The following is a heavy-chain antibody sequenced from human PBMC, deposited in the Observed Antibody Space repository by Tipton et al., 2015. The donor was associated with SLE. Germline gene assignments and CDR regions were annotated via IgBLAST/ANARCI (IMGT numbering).Heavy chain of an antibody. CDR3: ARKNPYDFWSGYDAFDI. J-gene: IGHJ3*02. CDR2: IYYSGST. V-gene: IGHV4-31*03. D-gene: IGHD3-3*01. Sequence: TLSLTCTVSGGSISSGGYYWSWIRQHPGKGLEWIGYIYYSGSTYYNPSLKSRVTISVDTSKNQFSLKLSSVTAADTAVYYCARKNPYDFWSGYDAFDIWGQGTMVTVSS. CDR1: GGSISSGGYY.